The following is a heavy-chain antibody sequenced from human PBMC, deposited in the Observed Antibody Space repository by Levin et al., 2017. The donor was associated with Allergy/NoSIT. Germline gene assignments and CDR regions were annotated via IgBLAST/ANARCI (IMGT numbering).Heavy chain of an antibody. J-gene: IGHJ5*02. D-gene: IGHD3-10*01. V-gene: IGHV4-39*01. CDR3: ARWVYYYGSGGTNWFDP. CDR1: GGSISSSSYY. Sequence: PGGSLRLSCTVSGGSISSSSYYWGWIRQPPGKGLEWIGSIYYSGSTYYNPSLKSRVTISVDTSKNQFSLKLSSVTAADTAVYYCARWVYYYGSGGTNWFDPWGQGTLVTVSS. CDR2: IYYSGST.